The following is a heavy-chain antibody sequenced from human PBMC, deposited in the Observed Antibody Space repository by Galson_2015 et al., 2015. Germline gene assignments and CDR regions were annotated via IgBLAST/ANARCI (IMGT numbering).Heavy chain of an antibody. D-gene: IGHD6-19*01. CDR1: GGSVSSGNYY. J-gene: IGHJ5*02. Sequence: SETLSLTCTVSGGSVSSGNYYWSWIRQPPGKGLEWIGYIYYTGSTNYKSSLKSRVTTSVDTSKTQLSLKLSAVTAADTAVYYCVRERRGDAVADQETWGQGTLVTVSS. V-gene: IGHV4-61*01. CDR2: IYYTGST. CDR3: VRERRGDAVADQET.